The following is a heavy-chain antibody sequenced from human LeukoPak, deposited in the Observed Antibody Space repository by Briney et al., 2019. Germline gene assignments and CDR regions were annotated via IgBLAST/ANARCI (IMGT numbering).Heavy chain of an antibody. V-gene: IGHV1-46*01. J-gene: IGHJ4*02. Sequence: ASVKVSCKASGYTFTSYYMHWVRQAPGQGLEWMGIINPSGGSTSYAQKFQGRVTMTRDTSTSTVYMELSSLRSEDTAVYYCARDAGTTGTTLGLDYWGQGTLVTVSS. CDR2: INPSGGST. CDR3: ARDAGTTGTTLGLDY. CDR1: GYTFTSYY. D-gene: IGHD1-1*01.